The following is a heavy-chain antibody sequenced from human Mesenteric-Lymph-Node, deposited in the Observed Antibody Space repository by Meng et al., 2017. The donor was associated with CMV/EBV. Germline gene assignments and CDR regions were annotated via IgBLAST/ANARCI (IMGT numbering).Heavy chain of an antibody. D-gene: IGHD2-21*02. CDR1: GFTVSSNY. CDR2: IYSGGST. J-gene: IGHJ5*02. CDR3: ARQVTRGDFEAT. V-gene: IGHV3-66*04. Sequence: SCAASGFTVSSNYMSWVRQAPGKGLEWVSVIYSGGSTYYADSVKGRFTISRDNSKNTLYLQMNSLRAEDTAVYYCARQVTRGDFEATWGQGTLVTVSS.